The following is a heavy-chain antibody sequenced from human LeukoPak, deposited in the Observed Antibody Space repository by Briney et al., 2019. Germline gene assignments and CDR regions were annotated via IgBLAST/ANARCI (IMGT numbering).Heavy chain of an antibody. CDR3: ARGPGGLVVPAAPSQYFDY. CDR2: INHSGST. CDR1: GGSLIGYY. J-gene: IGHJ4*02. V-gene: IGHV4-34*01. Sequence: SETLSLTCAVYGGSLIGYYWSSIRQPPGKGLELVGAINHSGSTNYNLSLKSRVTISVDTSKDQFSLKLRSVTAADTAVYYVARGPGGLVVPAAPSQYFDYWGQGTLVSVSS. D-gene: IGHD2-2*01.